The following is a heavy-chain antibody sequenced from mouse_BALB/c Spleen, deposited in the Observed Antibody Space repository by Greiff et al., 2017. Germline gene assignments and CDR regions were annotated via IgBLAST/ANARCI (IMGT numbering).Heavy chain of an antibody. CDR3: ARLGTSYSRYDY. CDR1: GFTFSSYA. CDR2: ISSGGST. V-gene: IGHV5-6-5*01. J-gene: IGHJ4*01. D-gene: IGHD2-14*01. Sequence: DVKLVESGGGLVKPGGSLKLSCAASGFTFSSYAMSWVRQTPEKRLEWVASISSGGSTYYPDSVKGRFTISRDNARNILYLQMSSLRSEDTAMYYCARLGTSYSRYDYWGQGTSVTVSS.